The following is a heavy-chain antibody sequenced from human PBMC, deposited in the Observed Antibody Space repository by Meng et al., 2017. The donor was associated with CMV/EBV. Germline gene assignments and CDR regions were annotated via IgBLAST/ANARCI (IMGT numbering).Heavy chain of an antibody. Sequence: SYAMHGVRQAPGKGLEWVAVISYDGSNKYYADSVKGRFTISRDNSKNTLYLQMNSLRAEDTAVYYCAREGVRGDIVVVPAAISWFDPWGQGTLVTVSS. V-gene: IGHV3-30*04. CDR1: SYA. D-gene: IGHD2-2*02. CDR2: ISYDGSNK. J-gene: IGHJ5*02. CDR3: AREGVRGDIVVVPAAISWFDP.